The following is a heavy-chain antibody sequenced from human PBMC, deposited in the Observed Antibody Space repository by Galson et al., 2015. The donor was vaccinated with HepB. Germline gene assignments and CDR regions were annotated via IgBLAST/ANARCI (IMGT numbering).Heavy chain of an antibody. J-gene: IGHJ4*02. CDR2: ISYDGSNK. D-gene: IGHD3-9*01. V-gene: IGHV3-30*18. CDR1: GFTFSSYG. Sequence: SLRLSCAASGFTFSSYGMHWVRQAPGKGLEWVAVISYDGSNKYYADSVKGRFTISRDNSKNTLYLQMNSLRAEDTAVYYCAKGLRYFDWSQFDYWGQGTLVTVSS. CDR3: AKGLRYFDWSQFDY.